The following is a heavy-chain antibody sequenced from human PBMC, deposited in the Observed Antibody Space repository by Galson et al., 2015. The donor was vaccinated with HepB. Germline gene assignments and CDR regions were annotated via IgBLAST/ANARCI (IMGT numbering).Heavy chain of an antibody. CDR3: AKGEQSQDAFDI. D-gene: IGHD1-26*01. CDR2: ISYDGSNK. J-gene: IGHJ3*02. V-gene: IGHV3-30*18. CDR1: GFTFSSYG. Sequence: SLRLSCAASGFTFSSYGMHWVRQAPGKGLEWVAVISYDGSNKYYADSVKGRFTISRDNSKNTLYLQMNSLRAEDTAVYYCAKGEQSQDAFDIWGQGTMVTVSS.